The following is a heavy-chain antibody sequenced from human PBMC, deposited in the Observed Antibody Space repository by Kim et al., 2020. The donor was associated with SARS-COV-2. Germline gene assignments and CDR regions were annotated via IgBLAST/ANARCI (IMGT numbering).Heavy chain of an antibody. CDR2: IWYDGSNK. CDR3: ARGSTTMIVVDFDAFDI. J-gene: IGHJ3*02. Sequence: GGSLRHSCAASGFTFSSYGMHWVRQAPGKGLEWVAVIWYDGSNKYYADSVKGRFTISRDNSKNTLYLQMNSLRAEDTAVYYCARGSTTMIVVDFDAFDIWGQGTMVTVSS. V-gene: IGHV3-33*01. CDR1: GFTFSSYG. D-gene: IGHD3-22*01.